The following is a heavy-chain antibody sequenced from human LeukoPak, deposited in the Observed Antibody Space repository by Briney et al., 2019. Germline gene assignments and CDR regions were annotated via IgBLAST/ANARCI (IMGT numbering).Heavy chain of an antibody. CDR3: VRDLGGRSGH. Sequence: GSLRLSCSASGFTFSSYWMHWVRQGPGEGLVWVSRINEDGSTTNYADSVKGRSTIFRDNAKNTLYLQMNSLRAEDTAVYYCVRDLGGRSGHWGQGTLVTVSS. CDR1: GFTFSSYW. V-gene: IGHV3-74*01. CDR2: INEDGSTT. D-gene: IGHD1-26*01. J-gene: IGHJ4*02.